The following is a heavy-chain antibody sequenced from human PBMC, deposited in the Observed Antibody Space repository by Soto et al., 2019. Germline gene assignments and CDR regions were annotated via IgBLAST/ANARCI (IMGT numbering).Heavy chain of an antibody. D-gene: IGHD2-2*01. Sequence: SVKVSCKASGGTFSSYTISWVRQAPGQGLEWMGRIIPILGIANYAQKFQGRVTITADKSTSTAYMELSSLRSEDTAVYYCAREPHPTPTCEDCSSTSCYPYWGQ. V-gene: IGHV1-69*04. CDR1: GGTFSSYT. CDR3: AREPHPTPTCEDCSSTSCYPY. J-gene: IGHJ4*02. CDR2: IIPILGIA.